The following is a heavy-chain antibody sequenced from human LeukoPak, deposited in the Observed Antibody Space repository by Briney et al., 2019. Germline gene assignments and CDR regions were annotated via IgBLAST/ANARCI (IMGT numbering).Heavy chain of an antibody. V-gene: IGHV3-33*01. CDR3: AREGGKYNWNTYYFDY. J-gene: IGHJ4*02. Sequence: QPGGSLRLSCAASGFTFSSYGMHWVRQAPGKGLEWVAVIWYDGSNKYYADSVKGRFTISRDNSKNTLYLQMNSLRAEDTAVYYCAREGGKYNWNTYYFDYWGQGTLVTVSS. D-gene: IGHD1/OR15-1a*01. CDR2: IWYDGSNK. CDR1: GFTFSSYG.